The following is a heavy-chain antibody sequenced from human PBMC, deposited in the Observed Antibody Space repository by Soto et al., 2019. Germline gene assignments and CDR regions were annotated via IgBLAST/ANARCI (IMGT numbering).Heavy chain of an antibody. CDR1: GYTFTGYY. CDR3: ARGGGIAAAGTEWYFDY. CDR2: INPNSGGT. V-gene: IGHV1-2*04. D-gene: IGHD6-13*01. Sequence: ASVKVSCKASGYTFTGYYMHWVRQAPGQGLEWMGWINPNSGGTNYAQKFQGWVTMTRDTSISTAYMELSRLRSDDTAVYYCARGGGIAAAGTEWYFDYWRQGTLVTVSS. J-gene: IGHJ4*02.